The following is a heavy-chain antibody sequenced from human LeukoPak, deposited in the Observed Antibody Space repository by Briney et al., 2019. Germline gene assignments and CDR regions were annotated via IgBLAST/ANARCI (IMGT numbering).Heavy chain of an antibody. V-gene: IGHV5-51*01. CDR2: IYPGDSET. D-gene: IGHD3-10*01. Sequence: GESLKTSCKGYGYTFTSYWIGGVRQTRGKGLEWMGIIYPGDSETRYSQSFQGQVTISADKSNSTAHLQWSSLKASDTAIFYCVRQAYFGSGTYFDQYYFDYWGQGTLVTVSS. CDR1: GYTFTSYW. CDR3: VRQAYFGSGTYFDQYYFDY. J-gene: IGHJ4*02.